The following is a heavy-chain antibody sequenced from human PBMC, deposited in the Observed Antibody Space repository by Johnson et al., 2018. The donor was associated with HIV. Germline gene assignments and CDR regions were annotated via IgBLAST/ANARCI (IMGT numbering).Heavy chain of an antibody. D-gene: IGHD5-12*01. CDR3: AKVLIVATGERAFDI. Sequence: QEKLVESGGGVVQPGGSLRLSCAASGFTFSSYGMHWVRPAPGKGLAWVAFIRYDGSNKYYADSVKGRFTISRDNSKNTLYLQMNSLRAEDTAVYYCAKVLIVATGERAFDIWGQGTMVTVSS. V-gene: IGHV3-30*02. CDR2: IRYDGSNK. CDR1: GFTFSSYG. J-gene: IGHJ3*02.